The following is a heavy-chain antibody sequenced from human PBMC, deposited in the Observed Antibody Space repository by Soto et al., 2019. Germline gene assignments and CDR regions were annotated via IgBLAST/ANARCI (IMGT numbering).Heavy chain of an antibody. V-gene: IGHV3-23*01. CDR2: ISGSGGSI. Sequence: PGGSLRLSSEASGFTFSNCAMSWVRQAPGKGLEWVSRISGSGGSIDYADSGKGRFTISRDNSKNTLYLQMNSMRAEDTAIYYCVKEYTWNDHFDFWGQGTPVTVSS. CDR1: GFTFSNCA. D-gene: IGHD1-1*01. J-gene: IGHJ4*02. CDR3: VKEYTWNDHFDF.